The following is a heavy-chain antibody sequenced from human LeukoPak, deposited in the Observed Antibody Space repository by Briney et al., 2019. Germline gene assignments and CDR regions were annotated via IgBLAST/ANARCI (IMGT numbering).Heavy chain of an antibody. V-gene: IGHV4-31*03. D-gene: IGHD1-1*01. Sequence: PSQTLSLTCTVSGGSISSGGYYWSWIRQHPGKGLEWIGYIYYSASTYYNPSLKSRVTISVDTSKNQFSLKLSSVTAADTAVYYCARVNERVDYYGMDVWGQGTTVTVSS. J-gene: IGHJ6*02. CDR1: GGSISSGGYY. CDR3: ARVNERVDYYGMDV. CDR2: IYYSAST.